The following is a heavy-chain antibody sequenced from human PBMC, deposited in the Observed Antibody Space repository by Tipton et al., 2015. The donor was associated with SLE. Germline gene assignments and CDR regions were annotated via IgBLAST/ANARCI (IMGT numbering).Heavy chain of an antibody. D-gene: IGHD3-22*01. CDR2: IYYSGST. CDR3: ARIDSSANCYYSDY. CDR1: GGSIISSSYY. J-gene: IGHJ4*02. Sequence: LRLSCTVSGGSIISSSYYWGWIRQPPGKGLEWIGSIYYSGSTYYNPSLKSRVTISVDSSKNQFSLKLISVTAADTAVYYCARIDSSANCYYSDYWGLGTLVTVSS. V-gene: IGHV4-39*01.